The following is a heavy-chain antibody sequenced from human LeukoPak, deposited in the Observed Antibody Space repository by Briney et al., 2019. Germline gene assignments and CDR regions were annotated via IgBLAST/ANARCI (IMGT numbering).Heavy chain of an antibody. J-gene: IGHJ5*02. V-gene: IGHV1-8*01. Sequence: ASVKVSCKASGYTFTSYDINWVRQATGQGLEWMGWMNPNSGNTGYAQKFQDRVTMTRNTSISTAYMELSSLRSEDTAVYYCAARIAAAGTGWFDPWGQGTLVTVSS. D-gene: IGHD6-13*01. CDR1: GYTFTSYD. CDR3: AARIAAAGTGWFDP. CDR2: MNPNSGNT.